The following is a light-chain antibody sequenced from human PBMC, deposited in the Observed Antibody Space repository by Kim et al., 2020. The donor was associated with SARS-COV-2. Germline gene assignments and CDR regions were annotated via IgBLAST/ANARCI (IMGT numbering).Light chain of an antibody. CDR1: SLRSYY. CDR3: NSRDSNDNVV. Sequence: VALGKTVSITCQGDSLRSYYATWYQPKPGKAPIVVIYGKNNRPSGIPDRFSGSSSGNTASLTIAGTQADDEADYYCNSRDSNDNVVFGGGTKLTVL. J-gene: IGLJ2*01. V-gene: IGLV3-19*01. CDR2: GKN.